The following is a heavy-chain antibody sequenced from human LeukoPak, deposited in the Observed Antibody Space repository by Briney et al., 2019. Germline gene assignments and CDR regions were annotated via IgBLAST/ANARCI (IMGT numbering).Heavy chain of an antibody. CDR1: GFTFSSYW. Sequence: GGSLRLSCAASGFTFSSYWRHWVRQVPGKGLVWVSRINIDGKITIYADSVKGRFTISGENARHTLSLQMNSLGAEDTSVFYCVRGGVGSQYYFDYWGQGTLVTVSS. V-gene: IGHV3-74*01. J-gene: IGHJ4*02. CDR2: INIDGKIT. CDR3: VRGGVGSQYYFDY. D-gene: IGHD2-15*01.